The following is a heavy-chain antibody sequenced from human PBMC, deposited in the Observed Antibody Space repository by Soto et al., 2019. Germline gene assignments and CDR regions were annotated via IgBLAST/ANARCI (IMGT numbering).Heavy chain of an antibody. J-gene: IGHJ4*02. V-gene: IGHV3-33*01. CDR3: ARSVIAVAGGGDY. CDR2: IWYDGSNK. CDR1: GFTFSSYG. D-gene: IGHD6-19*01. Sequence: GGSLRLSCAASGFTFSSYGMHWVRQAPGKGLEWVAVIWYDGSNKYYADSVKGRFTISRDNSKNTLYLQMNSLRAEDTAVYYCARSVIAVAGGGDYWGQGTLVTVSS.